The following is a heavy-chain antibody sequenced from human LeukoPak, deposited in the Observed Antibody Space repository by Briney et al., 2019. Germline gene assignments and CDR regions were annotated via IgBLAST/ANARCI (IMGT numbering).Heavy chain of an antibody. CDR3: ARGAQKILSFGEYPSDAFDI. J-gene: IGHJ3*02. V-gene: IGHV3-30-3*01. D-gene: IGHD3-10*01. Sequence: GGSLRLSCTASGFTFSNFVMHWDRQPPGKGVQWVTEISYDGNKKTYVDSVKGRFTISRDNSKNTLYLQMNSLRDEDTAVYYCARGAQKILSFGEYPSDAFDIWGQGTMVSVSS. CDR2: ISYDGNKK. CDR1: GFTFSNFV.